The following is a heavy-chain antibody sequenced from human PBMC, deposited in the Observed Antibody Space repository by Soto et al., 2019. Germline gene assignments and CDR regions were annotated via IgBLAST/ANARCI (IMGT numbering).Heavy chain of an antibody. CDR2: ISSSSSTI. Sequence: EVQLVESGGGLVQPGGSLRLSCEASGFTFSSYSMNWVRQAPGKGLEWVSYISSSSSTIYYADSVKGRFTISRDNAKNSLYLQMNSLRAEDTAVYYCARDGGYCSSTSCPSYYYYYGMDVWGQGTTVTVSS. CDR1: GFTFSSYS. J-gene: IGHJ6*02. V-gene: IGHV3-48*01. D-gene: IGHD2-2*01. CDR3: ARDGGYCSSTSCPSYYYYYGMDV.